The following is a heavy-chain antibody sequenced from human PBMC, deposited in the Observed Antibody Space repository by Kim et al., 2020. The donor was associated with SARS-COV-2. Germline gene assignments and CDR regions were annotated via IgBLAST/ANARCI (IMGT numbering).Heavy chain of an antibody. CDR2: ISYDGSNK. CDR1: GFTFSSYA. V-gene: IGHV3-30*04. J-gene: IGHJ6*02. D-gene: IGHD6-13*01. Sequence: GGSLRLSCAASGFTFSSYAMHWVRQAPGKGLEWVAVISYDGSNKYYADSVKGRFTISRDNSKNTLYLQMNSLRAEDTAVYYCASLGIAAAGTPYYYYGMDVWGQGTTVTVSS. CDR3: ASLGIAAAGTPYYYYGMDV.